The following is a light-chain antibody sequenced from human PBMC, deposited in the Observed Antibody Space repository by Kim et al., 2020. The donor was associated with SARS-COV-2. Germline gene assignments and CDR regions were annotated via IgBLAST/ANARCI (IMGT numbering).Light chain of an antibody. J-gene: IGKJ2*01. CDR1: QSVSSN. CDR2: GAS. V-gene: IGKV3-15*01. Sequence: SVSPGERATLSCRASQSVSSNLAWYQQKPGQAPRLLIYGASTRATGIPARFSGSGSGTEFTLTISSLQSEDFAAYYCQQYNNWPPTFGQGTKLEI. CDR3: QQYNNWPPT.